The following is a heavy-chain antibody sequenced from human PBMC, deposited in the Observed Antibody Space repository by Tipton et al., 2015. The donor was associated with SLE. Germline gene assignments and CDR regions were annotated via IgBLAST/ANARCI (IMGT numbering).Heavy chain of an antibody. J-gene: IGHJ1*01. CDR1: GGSFSDYY. Sequence: TLSLTCAVYGGSFSDYYWSWIRQPAGKGLEWIGRIYTSGSTNYNPSLKSRVTISVDTSKNQFSLKLSSVTAADTAVYYCARDPRYSSSSGGDWGQGTLVTVSS. D-gene: IGHD6-6*01. CDR2: IYTSGST. CDR3: ARDPRYSSSSGGD. V-gene: IGHV4-4*07.